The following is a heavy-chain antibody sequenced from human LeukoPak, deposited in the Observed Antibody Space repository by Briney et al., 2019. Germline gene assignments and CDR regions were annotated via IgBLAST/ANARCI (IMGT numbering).Heavy chain of an antibody. Sequence: ASVTVSCTASGYTFTSYGISWVRQAPGQGLEWMGWISAYNGNTNYAQKLQGRVTMTTDTSTSTAYMELRSLRSEDTAVYYCARDIPTVASQAAFDIWGQGTMVTVSS. CDR2: ISAYNGNT. V-gene: IGHV1-18*01. J-gene: IGHJ3*02. D-gene: IGHD2-21*01. CDR1: GYTFTSYG. CDR3: ARDIPTVASQAAFDI.